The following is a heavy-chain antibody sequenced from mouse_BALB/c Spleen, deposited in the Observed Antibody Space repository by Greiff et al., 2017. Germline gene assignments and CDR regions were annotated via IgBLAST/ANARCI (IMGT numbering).Heavy chain of an antibody. D-gene: IGHD2-2*01. CDR2: INPYNDGT. Sequence: VQLQQSGPELVKPGASVKMSCKASGYTFTSYVMHWVKQKPGQGLEWIGYINPYNDGTKYNEKFKGKATLTSDKSSSTAYMELSSLTSEDSAVYYCARSIYYGYERAMDYWGQGTSVTVSS. CDR3: ARSIYYGYERAMDY. J-gene: IGHJ4*01. CDR1: GYTFTSYV. V-gene: IGHV1-14*01.